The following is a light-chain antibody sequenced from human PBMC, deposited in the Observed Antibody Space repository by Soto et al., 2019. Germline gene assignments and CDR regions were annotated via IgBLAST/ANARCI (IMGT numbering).Light chain of an antibody. Sequence: QSALTQPASVSGSPGQSITISCTGTSSAVGGYNYVSWYQQHPGKAPKLMIYEVSNRPSGVSNRFSGSKSGNTASLTISGLQAEDEADYYCSSYTSGSTGVFGGGTKVTVL. CDR2: EVS. J-gene: IGLJ3*02. CDR1: SSAVGGYNY. CDR3: SSYTSGSTGV. V-gene: IGLV2-14*01.